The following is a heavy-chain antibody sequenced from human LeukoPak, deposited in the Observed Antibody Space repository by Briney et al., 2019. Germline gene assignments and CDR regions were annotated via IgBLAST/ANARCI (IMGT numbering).Heavy chain of an antibody. CDR1: GFTFNSYA. D-gene: IGHD3-10*01. Sequence: GGSLTLFCAASGFTFNSYAMSWVRQAAGKGLEWVTCISGSGGSTYYADSVKGRFTISRDSSKNMLYLQMNILRPEDTAIYDCAKDGIDSGDPNRFDPWGQGTLVSVSS. CDR2: ISGSGGST. CDR3: AKDGIDSGDPNRFDP. J-gene: IGHJ5*02. V-gene: IGHV3-23*01.